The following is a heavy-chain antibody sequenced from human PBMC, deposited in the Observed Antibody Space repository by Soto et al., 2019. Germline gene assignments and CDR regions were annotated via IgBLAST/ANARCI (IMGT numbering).Heavy chain of an antibody. J-gene: IGHJ3*02. D-gene: IGHD2-21*01. CDR3: AKGGIPVVIASDAFDI. CDR2: ISGSGGST. V-gene: IGHV3-23*01. Sequence: EVQLLESGGGLVQPGGSLRLSCAASGFTFSSYAMSWVRQAPGKGLEWVSAISGSGGSTYYADSVKGRFTISRDNSKNALYLQMNGLRAEDTAVYYCAKGGIPVVIASDAFDIWGQGTMVTVSS. CDR1: GFTFSSYA.